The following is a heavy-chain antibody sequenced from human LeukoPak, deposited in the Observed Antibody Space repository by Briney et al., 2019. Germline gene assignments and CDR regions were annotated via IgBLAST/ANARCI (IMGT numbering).Heavy chain of an antibody. CDR1: GFTFGDYG. D-gene: IGHD3-10*02. J-gene: IGHJ6*04. V-gene: IGHV3-23*01. CDR2: ISGSGGIT. CDR3: AELGITMIGGV. Sequence: PGGSLRLSCAASGFTFGDYGMSWVRQAPAKGLEWVSGISGSGGITYYADSVKGRFTISRDNAKNSLYLQMNSLRAEDTAVYYCAELGITMIGGVWGKGTTVTISS.